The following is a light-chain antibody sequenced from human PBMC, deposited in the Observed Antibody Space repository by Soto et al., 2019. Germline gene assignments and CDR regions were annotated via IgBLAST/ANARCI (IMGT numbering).Light chain of an antibody. CDR1: SSDVGGYNY. V-gene: IGLV2-14*01. J-gene: IGLJ1*01. CDR3: SSYTSSSTGYV. CDR2: EVS. Sequence: QSALTQPASVSGSPGQSITSSCTGTSSDVGGYNYVSWYQQHPGKAPKLMIYEVSNRPSGVSNRFSGSKSGNTASLTISGLQAEDEADYYCSSYTSSSTGYVFGTGTKVTVL.